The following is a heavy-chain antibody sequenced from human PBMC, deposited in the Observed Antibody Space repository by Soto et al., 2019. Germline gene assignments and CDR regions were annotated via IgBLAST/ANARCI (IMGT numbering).Heavy chain of an antibody. J-gene: IGHJ3*01. CDR2: IIPIPDIT. D-gene: IGHD3-3*01. CDR1: GGTFSTYI. V-gene: IGHV1-69*08. CDR3: ARDRITTRGDAFDL. Sequence: QVQLVQSGAEVRKPGSSVKVSCKAPGGTFSTYIISWVRQAPGQGLEWMGRIIPIPDITNYAQKLQGRVTVTADRSTSTAYMELTSLKSEGTAVYYCARDRITTRGDAFDLWGQGTMVTVSS.